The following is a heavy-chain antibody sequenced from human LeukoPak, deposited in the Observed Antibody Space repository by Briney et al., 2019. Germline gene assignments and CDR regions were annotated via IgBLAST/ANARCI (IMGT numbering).Heavy chain of an antibody. CDR3: ASRSHYYGSGMGFDP. V-gene: IGHV4-61*02. CDR2: IYTSGST. CDR1: GGSISSGSYY. Sequence: SQTLSLTCTVSGGSISSGSYYWSWIRQPAGKGLEWIGRIYTSGSTNYNPSLKSRVTISIDTSKNQFSLKLSSVTAADMAVYYCASRSHYYGSGMGFDPWGQGTLVTVSS. D-gene: IGHD3-10*01. J-gene: IGHJ5*02.